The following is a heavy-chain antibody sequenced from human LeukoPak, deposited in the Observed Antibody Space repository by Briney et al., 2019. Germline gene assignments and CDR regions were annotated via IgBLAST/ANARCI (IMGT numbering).Heavy chain of an antibody. CDR2: IWHDRSDTYGSNK. J-gene: IGHJ4*02. CDR3: AKDQWQQLVGKIDY. Sequence: GKSLRLSCAASGFMFSRSDIHWVRQAPGKGLEWVAVIWHDRSDTYGSNKYYADSVKGRFTISRDNSKNTLYLQMNSLRAEDTAVYYCAKDQWQQLVGKIDYWGQGTLVTVSS. CDR1: GFMFSRSD. D-gene: IGHD6-13*01. V-gene: IGHV3-33*06.